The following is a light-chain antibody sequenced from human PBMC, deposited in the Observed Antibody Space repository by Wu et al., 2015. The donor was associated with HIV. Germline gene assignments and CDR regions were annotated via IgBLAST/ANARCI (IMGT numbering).Light chain of an antibody. J-gene: IGKJ4*02. CDR3: QQYGSSPQT. CDR2: DAS. Sequence: EIVLTQSPGTLSLSPGERATLSCRASQSVSSSYLAWYQQKPGQAPRLLIYDASSRATGIPDRFSGSGSGTDFTLTISRLQPEDFAVYYCQQYGSSPQTFGRRDQGGD. CDR1: QSVSSSY. V-gene: IGKV3-20*01.